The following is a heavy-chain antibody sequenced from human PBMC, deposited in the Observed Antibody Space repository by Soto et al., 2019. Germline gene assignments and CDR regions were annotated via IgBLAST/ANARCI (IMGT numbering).Heavy chain of an antibody. V-gene: IGHV1-46*01. J-gene: IGHJ6*02. Sequence: ASVKVSCKASGYTFTSYYIHWVRQAPRQGLEWMGIINPSGGSTNYAQKFQGRVTMTRDTSTSIVYMELSSLRSEDTAVYYCARDRYSSSSYYYYGMDVWGQGTTVTVSS. CDR3: ARDRYSSSSYYYYGMDV. D-gene: IGHD6-6*01. CDR2: INPSGGST. CDR1: GYTFTSYY.